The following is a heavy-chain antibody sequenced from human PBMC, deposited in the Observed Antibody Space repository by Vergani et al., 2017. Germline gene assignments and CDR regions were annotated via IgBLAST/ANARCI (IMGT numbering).Heavy chain of an antibody. D-gene: IGHD3-10*01. CDR2: IIPIFGTA. V-gene: IGHV1-69*12. CDR1: GGTFSSYA. Sequence: QVQLVQSGAEVKKPGSSVKVSCKASGGTFSSYAISWVRQAPGQGLEWMGGIIPIFGTANYAQKFQGRVTITADESTSTAYMELSSLRAEDTAVYYCAKDAFFALVRGVYFDYWGQGTLVTVSS. J-gene: IGHJ4*02. CDR3: AKDAFFALVRGVYFDY.